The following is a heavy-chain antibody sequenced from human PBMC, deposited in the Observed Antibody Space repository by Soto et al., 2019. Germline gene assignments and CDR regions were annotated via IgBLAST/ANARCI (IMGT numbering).Heavy chain of an antibody. V-gene: IGHV1-69*01. D-gene: IGHD3-22*01. CDR2: IIPIFGTA. CDR3: ARDDQYYYDSSGYTRSGAFDI. CDR1: GGTFSSYA. Sequence: QVQLVQSGAEVKKPGSSVKVSCKASGGTFSSYAISWVRQAPGQGLEWMGGIIPIFGTANYAQKFQGRVTITADESTSTAYMELSSLRSEDTAVYYCARDDQYYYDSSGYTRSGAFDIWGQGRMVTVS. J-gene: IGHJ3*02.